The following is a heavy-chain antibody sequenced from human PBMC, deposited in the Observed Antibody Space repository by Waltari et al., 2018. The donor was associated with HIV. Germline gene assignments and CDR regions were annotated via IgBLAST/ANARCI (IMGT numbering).Heavy chain of an antibody. D-gene: IGHD6-13*01. CDR1: GFTVSSNY. CDR3: ARDWAHSSSWSRYYYHGMDV. J-gene: IGHJ6*02. V-gene: IGHV3-66*01. Sequence: EVQLVESGGGLVQPGGSLRLSCAASGFTVSSNYMSWVRQAPGKGLEWVSVLYSGGSTNYADSVKGRFTISRDNSKDTLYHQMNSLRAEDTAVYYCARDWAHSSSWSRYYYHGMDVWGQGTTVTVSS. CDR2: LYSGGST.